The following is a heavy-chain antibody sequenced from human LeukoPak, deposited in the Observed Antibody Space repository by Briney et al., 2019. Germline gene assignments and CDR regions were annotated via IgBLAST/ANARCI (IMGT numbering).Heavy chain of an antibody. D-gene: IGHD2-2*01. CDR1: GFTFSSYS. CDR2: ISSSSSYI. Sequence: NPGGSLRLSCAASGFTFSSYSMNWVRQAPGKGLEWVSSISSSSSYIYCADSVKGRFTISRDNAKNSLYLQMNSLRAEDTAVYYCARYYCSSTSCYGADYWGQGTLVTVSS. V-gene: IGHV3-21*01. CDR3: ARYYCSSTSCYGADY. J-gene: IGHJ4*02.